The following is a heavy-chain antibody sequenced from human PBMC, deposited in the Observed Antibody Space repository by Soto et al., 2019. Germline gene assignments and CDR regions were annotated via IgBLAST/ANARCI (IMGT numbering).Heavy chain of an antibody. J-gene: IGHJ5*02. CDR2: INAGNGNT. V-gene: IGHV1-3*01. CDR1: GYTFTSYA. D-gene: IGHD2-2*01. CDR3: ARDRNCSSTSCLTP. Sequence: ASVKVSCKASGYTFTSYAMHWVRQAPGQRLEWMGWINAGNGNTKYSQKFQGRVTITRDTFASTAYMELSSLRSEDTAVYYCARDRNCSSTSCLTPWGQGTLVTVSS.